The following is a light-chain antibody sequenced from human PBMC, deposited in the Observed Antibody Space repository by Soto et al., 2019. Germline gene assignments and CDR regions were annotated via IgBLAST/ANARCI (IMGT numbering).Light chain of an antibody. Sequence: QAVVTQETSLTVSPGGTVTLTCGSSTGSVTSGHYPYWFQQKPGQAPRTLIYDTSNKHSWTPARFSGSLLGGKAALTLSGAQPEDEAEYSCFLSYSGAHVVFGGGTKVTVL. CDR2: DTS. CDR1: TGSVTSGHY. CDR3: FLSYSGAHVV. J-gene: IGLJ2*01. V-gene: IGLV7-46*01.